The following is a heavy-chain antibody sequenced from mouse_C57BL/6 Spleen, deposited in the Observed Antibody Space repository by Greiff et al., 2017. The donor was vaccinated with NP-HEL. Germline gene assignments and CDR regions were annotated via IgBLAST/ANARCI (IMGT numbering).Heavy chain of an antibody. CDR3: AREGGNWEGFAY. D-gene: IGHD4-1*01. CDR1: GYTFTSYW. Sequence: VQLQQPGAELVKPGASVKMSCKASGYTFTSYWITWVKQRPGQGLEWIGDIYPGSGSTNYNEKFKSKATLTVDTSSSTAYMQLSSLTSEDSAVYYCAREGGNWEGFAYWGQGTLVTVSA. CDR2: IYPGSGST. J-gene: IGHJ3*01. V-gene: IGHV1-55*01.